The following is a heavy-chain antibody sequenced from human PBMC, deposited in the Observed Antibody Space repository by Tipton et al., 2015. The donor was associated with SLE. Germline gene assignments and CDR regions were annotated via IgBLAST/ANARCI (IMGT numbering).Heavy chain of an antibody. CDR3: VRGIAVAKPGY. V-gene: IGHV4-59*01. Sequence: TLSLTCTVSGGSISGYYWSWVRQPPGKGLEWIGYIHYSGSTGYNPSLKSRVTISVDTTKNQVSLRLSSVTAADVAVYFCVRGIAVAKPGYWGQGTLVTVSS. CDR2: IHYSGST. J-gene: IGHJ4*02. D-gene: IGHD6-19*01. CDR1: GGSISGYY.